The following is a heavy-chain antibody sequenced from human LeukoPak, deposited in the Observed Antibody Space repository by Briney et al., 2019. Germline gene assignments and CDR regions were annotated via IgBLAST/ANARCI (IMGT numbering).Heavy chain of an antibody. Sequence: GGSLRLSCAASGFTFSSYSMNWVRQAPGKGLEWVSSISSSSSYIYYADSVKGRFTISRDNAKNSLYLQMNSLRAEDTAVYFCARDQDFSPVNYYGSGSYFDNWGQGTLVTVSS. V-gene: IGHV3-21*01. CDR2: ISSSSSYI. CDR3: ARDQDFSPVNYYGSGSYFDN. CDR1: GFTFSSYS. D-gene: IGHD3-10*01. J-gene: IGHJ4*02.